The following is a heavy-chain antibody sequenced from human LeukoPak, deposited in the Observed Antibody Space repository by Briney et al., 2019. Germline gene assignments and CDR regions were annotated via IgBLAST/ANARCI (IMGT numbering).Heavy chain of an antibody. CDR1: GYTFTGYY. CDR3: ARDRVRDGYDFWSGYFS. CDR2: INPNSGGT. V-gene: IGHV1-2*02. J-gene: IGHJ5*02. Sequence: ASVNVSCKASGYTFTGYYMHWVRQAPGQGLEWMGWINPNSGGTNYAQKFQGRVTMTRDTSISTAYVELSRLRSDDTAVYYCARDRVRDGYDFWSGYFSWGQGTLVTVSS. D-gene: IGHD3-3*01.